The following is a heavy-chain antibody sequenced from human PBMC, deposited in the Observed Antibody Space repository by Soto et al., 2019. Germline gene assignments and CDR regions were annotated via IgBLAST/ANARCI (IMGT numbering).Heavy chain of an antibody. CDR2: ISYDGSNK. D-gene: IGHD1-26*01. J-gene: IGHJ6*03. Sequence: QVQLVESGGGVVQPGRSLRLSCAASGFTFSSYGMHWVRQAPGKGLEWGAVISYDGSNKYYADSVKGRFTISRDNSKNTLYLQMDSLRAEDTAVYYCAKSGSGSTVSSYYYYYMDVWGKGTTVTVSS. CDR3: AKSGSGSTVSSYYYYYMDV. CDR1: GFTFSSYG. V-gene: IGHV3-30*18.